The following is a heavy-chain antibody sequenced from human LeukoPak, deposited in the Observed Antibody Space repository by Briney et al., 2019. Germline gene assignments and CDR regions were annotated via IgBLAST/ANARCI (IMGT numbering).Heavy chain of an antibody. V-gene: IGHV2-5*02. Sequence: SGPTLVNPTQTLTLTCTFSGFSLSTSGVGVGWIRQPPGKALEWLALIYWDDDKRYSPSLKSRLTITKDTSKNQVVLTMTNMDPVDTATYYCALEIPDYHGSGSYPGYWGQGTLVTVSS. CDR1: GFSLSTSGVG. D-gene: IGHD3-10*01. CDR3: ALEIPDYHGSGSYPGY. J-gene: IGHJ4*02. CDR2: IYWDDDK.